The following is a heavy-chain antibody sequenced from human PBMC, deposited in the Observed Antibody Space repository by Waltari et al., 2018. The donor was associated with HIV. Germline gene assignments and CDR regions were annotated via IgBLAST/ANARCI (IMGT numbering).Heavy chain of an antibody. CDR1: GGSVSSSSYF. CDR3: ARHALRVGAAYWNFDL. V-gene: IGHV4-39*01. J-gene: IGHJ2*01. D-gene: IGHD1-26*01. CDR2: IYYTGRA. Sequence: QLQLQESGPGLVKPSETLSLTCAVPGGSVSSSSYFWGWIRQPPGKGLEWVGRIYYTGRAYYSPSLKSRVTISVDTSKNQFSLKVTSVTAADTAVYYCARHALRVGAAYWNFDLWGRGTLVTVSS.